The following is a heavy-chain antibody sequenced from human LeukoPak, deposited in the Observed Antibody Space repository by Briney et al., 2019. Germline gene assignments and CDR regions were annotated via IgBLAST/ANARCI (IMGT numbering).Heavy chain of an antibody. J-gene: IGHJ1*01. CDR1: GDSISSGGYY. V-gene: IGHV4-31*03. CDR3: ARTDSSGYYSHH. D-gene: IGHD3-22*01. Sequence: PSETLSLTCTVSGDSISSGGYYWSWIRQHPGKGLEWIGYIYSSGSTYYNPSLKSRVTISLDTSKNQFSLKLSSVTAADTAVYYCARTDSSGYYSHHWGQGTLVSVSS. CDR2: IYSSGST.